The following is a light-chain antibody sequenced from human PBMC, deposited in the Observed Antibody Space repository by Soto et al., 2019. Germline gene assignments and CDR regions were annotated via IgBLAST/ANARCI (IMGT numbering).Light chain of an antibody. CDR2: RDS. CDR3: QEWDSTLDQWI. J-gene: IGLJ2*01. CDR1: NIGTRN. V-gene: IGLV3-9*01. Sequence: SYELTQPLSVSVPLGQTASITCGGNNIGTRNVHWYQQKPGQAPVLVVYRDSNRPSGIPERFSGSNSGNTATLTISRVEVGDEADYHCQEWDSTLDQWIFGGGTQLTVL.